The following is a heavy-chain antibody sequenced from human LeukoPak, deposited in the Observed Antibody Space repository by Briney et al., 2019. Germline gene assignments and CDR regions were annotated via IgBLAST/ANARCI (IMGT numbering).Heavy chain of an antibody. CDR1: GFTFSSYS. V-gene: IGHV3-21*01. CDR3: AAAIITIFGVVTHFDY. J-gene: IGHJ4*02. Sequence: GGSLRLSCAASGFTFSSYSMNWVRQAPGKGLEWVSSISSSSSCIYYADSVKGRFTISRDNAKNSLYLQMNSLRAEDTAVYYCAAAIITIFGVVTHFDYWGQGTLVTVSS. CDR2: ISSSSSCI. D-gene: IGHD3-3*01.